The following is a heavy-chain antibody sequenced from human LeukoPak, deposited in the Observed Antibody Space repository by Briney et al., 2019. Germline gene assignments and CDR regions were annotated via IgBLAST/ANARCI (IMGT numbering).Heavy chain of an antibody. J-gene: IGHJ6*02. CDR2: IYSGGST. Sequence: GGSLRLSCAASGFTVSSNYMSWVRQAPGKGLEWVSVIYSGGSTYYADSVKGRFTISRDNSESTLYLQMNSLRAEDTALYYCARYSMTGTIYGVDVWGQGTTVTVSS. V-gene: IGHV3-53*01. D-gene: IGHD3-9*01. CDR1: GFTVSSNY. CDR3: ARYSMTGTIYGVDV.